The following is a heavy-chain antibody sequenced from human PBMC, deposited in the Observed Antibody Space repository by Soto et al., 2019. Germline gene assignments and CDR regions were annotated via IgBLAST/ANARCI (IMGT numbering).Heavy chain of an antibody. V-gene: IGHV3-23*01. CDR1: GFTFSSYA. CDR3: AKLPVAGTGWFDP. CDR2: ISGSGGST. J-gene: IGHJ5*02. D-gene: IGHD6-19*01. Sequence: HPGGSLRLSCAASGFTFSSYAMSWVRQAPGKGQEWVSAISGSGGSTYYADSVKGRFTISRDNSKSTLYLQMNSLRAEDTAVYYCAKLPVAGTGWFDPWGQGTLVTVSS.